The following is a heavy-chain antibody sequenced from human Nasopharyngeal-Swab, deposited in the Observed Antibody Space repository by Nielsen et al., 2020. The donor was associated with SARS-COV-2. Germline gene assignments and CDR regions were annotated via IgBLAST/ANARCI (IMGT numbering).Heavy chain of an antibody. CDR2: TYYRSKWYN. J-gene: IGHJ6*02. CDR1: GFSVSSYSAA. V-gene: IGHV6-1*01. D-gene: IGHD3-9*01. Sequence: SETLSLTCAISGFSVSSYSAAWNWIRQSPSRGLEWLGRTYYRSKWYNDYAVSVKSRITINPDTSKNQFSPQLNSVTPEDTAVYYCAREDGYFDWLGGSYYYYGMDVWGQGTTVTVSS. CDR3: AREDGYFDWLGGSYYYYGMDV.